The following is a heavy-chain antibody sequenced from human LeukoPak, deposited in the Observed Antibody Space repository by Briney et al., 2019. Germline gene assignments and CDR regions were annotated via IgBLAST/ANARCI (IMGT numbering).Heavy chain of an antibody. J-gene: IGHJ6*02. CDR1: GFTFDDYA. V-gene: IGHV3-9*01. D-gene: IGHD1-26*01. Sequence: GRSPRLSCAASGFTFDDYAMHWVRQAPGNGLEWVSGISWNSGSIGYADSVKGRFTISRDNAKNSLYLQMNSLRAEDTALYYCARDIGRNYYYGMDVWGQGTTVTVSS. CDR3: ARDIGRNYYYGMDV. CDR2: ISWNSGSI.